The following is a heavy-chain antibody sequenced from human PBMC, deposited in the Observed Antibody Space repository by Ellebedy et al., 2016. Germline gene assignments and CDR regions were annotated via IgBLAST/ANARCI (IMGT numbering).Heavy chain of an antibody. Sequence: SETLSLXXTVSGGSVSSGSYCWSWIRQPPGKGLEWIGYIYYSGSTNYNPSLKSRVTISVDTSKNQFSLKLSSVTAADTAVYYCAREVATIGVAWFDPWGQGTLVTVSS. J-gene: IGHJ5*02. CDR3: AREVATIGVAWFDP. CDR2: IYYSGST. CDR1: GGSVSSGSYC. D-gene: IGHD5-12*01. V-gene: IGHV4-61*01.